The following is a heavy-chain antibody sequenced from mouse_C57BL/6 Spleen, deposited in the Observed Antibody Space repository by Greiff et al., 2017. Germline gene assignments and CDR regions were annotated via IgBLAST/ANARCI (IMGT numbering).Heavy chain of an antibody. D-gene: IGHD2-5*01. CDR1: GYTFTDYN. J-gene: IGHJ1*03. CDR2: ISPNNGGT. Sequence: EVQLQQSGPELVKPGASVKIPCKASGYTFTDYNMDWVKQSPGKRLEWIGDISPNNGGTIYNQKFKGKATLTADKSSSTAYMELRSLTSEDTAVYYCARTYYSNYEYFDVWGTGTTVTVSS. CDR3: ARTYYSNYEYFDV. V-gene: IGHV1-18*01.